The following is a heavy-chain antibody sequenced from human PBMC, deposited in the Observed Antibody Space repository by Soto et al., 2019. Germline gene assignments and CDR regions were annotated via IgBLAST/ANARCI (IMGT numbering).Heavy chain of an antibody. V-gene: IGHV1-18*01. D-gene: IGHD2-15*01. CDR1: GYTFSTSG. CDR2: ISTYNGDT. CDR3: ARAGAAPYYYSGVDV. J-gene: IGHJ6*02. Sequence: QVQLVQSGAEVRKPGASVKVSCKASGYTFSTSGMSWLRQAPGQGLEWMGWISTYNGDTNDAPKXQXSXTLXSDTSTSTAYMGLRSLRSEDTAVYYCARAGAAPYYYSGVDVWGQGTRVTVSS.